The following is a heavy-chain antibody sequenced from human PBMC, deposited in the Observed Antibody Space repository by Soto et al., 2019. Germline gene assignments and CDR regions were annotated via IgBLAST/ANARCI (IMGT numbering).Heavy chain of an antibody. CDR2: IYYSGST. V-gene: IGHV4-59*01. J-gene: IGHJ4*02. CDR3: ARSPWANGGFDY. Sequence: WETLSLTFTVSGGSISSYYWSWIRQPPGKGLEWIGYIYYSGSTNYNPSLKSRVTISVDTSKNQFSLKLSSVPAADTDVYYCARSPWANGGFDYCGQGTLVTVSS. CDR1: GGSISSYY. D-gene: IGHD3-16*01.